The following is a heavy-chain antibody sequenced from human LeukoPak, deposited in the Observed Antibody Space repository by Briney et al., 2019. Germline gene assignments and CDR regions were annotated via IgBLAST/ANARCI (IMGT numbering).Heavy chain of an antibody. CDR2: MYYSGNT. V-gene: IGHV4-59*01. Sequence: SETLSLTCTVSGXSISSYYWSWIRQPPGKGLEWIGSMYYSGNTNYNPSLKSRVTISRDTSKNQFSLNLSSVTAADTAVYYCARGVIVAGAYFDYWGQGTLVTVSS. D-gene: IGHD6-19*01. CDR1: GXSISSYY. CDR3: ARGVIVAGAYFDY. J-gene: IGHJ4*02.